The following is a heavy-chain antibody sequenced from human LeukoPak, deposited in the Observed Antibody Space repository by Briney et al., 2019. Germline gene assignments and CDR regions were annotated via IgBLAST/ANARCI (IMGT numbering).Heavy chain of an antibody. Sequence: GASVKVSCTVSGSSLSGLSMHWVRHGRPKGLEWLGGFHPENDEIIYAENFQGRVTMTEDTSTDTAYMELRSLRSEDTAVYYCVTGDHSPYYFHYWGQGTLVTVSS. CDR2: FHPENDEI. V-gene: IGHV1-24*01. CDR1: GSSLSGLS. J-gene: IGHJ4*02. D-gene: IGHD1-26*01. CDR3: VTGDHSPYYFHY.